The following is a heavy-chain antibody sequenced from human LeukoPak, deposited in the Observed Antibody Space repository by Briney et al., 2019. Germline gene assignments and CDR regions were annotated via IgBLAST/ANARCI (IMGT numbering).Heavy chain of an antibody. D-gene: IGHD2-15*01. J-gene: IGHJ4*02. Sequence: SGRSLRLSCAASGFTFSSYWMSWVRQAPGKGLEWVASIKQDGREGYYVDSVKGRFAISRDNTKNSLYLQMNSMRAEDTAVYYCARAGILWGDYWGQGTLVTVSS. CDR3: ARAGILWGDY. CDR1: GFTFSSYW. CDR2: IKQDGREG. V-gene: IGHV3-7*01.